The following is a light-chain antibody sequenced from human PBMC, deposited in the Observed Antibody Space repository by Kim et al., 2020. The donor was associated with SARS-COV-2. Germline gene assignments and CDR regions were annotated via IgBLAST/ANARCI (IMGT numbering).Light chain of an antibody. CDR3: QSYDGSTQV. V-gene: IGLV6-57*01. CDR2: EDD. CDR1: SGSIAGNY. J-gene: IGLJ2*01. Sequence: GKTVTISCTRSSGSIAGNYVQWVRQRPGSSPTTIISEDDQRHSGVPDRFSAFIDSSSNSASLTISGLKTEDEADYYCQSYDGSTQVFGGGTQLTVL.